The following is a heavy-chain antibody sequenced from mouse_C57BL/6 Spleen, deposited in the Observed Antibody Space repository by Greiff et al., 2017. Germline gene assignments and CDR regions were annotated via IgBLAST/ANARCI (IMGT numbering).Heavy chain of an antibody. J-gene: IGHJ1*03. CDR2: IDPEDGDT. D-gene: IGHD1-1*01. V-gene: IGHV14-1*01. CDR1: GYAFSSYW. CDR3: TTTTGRYFDV. Sequence: EVQLQQSGAELVKPGASVKISCKASGYAFSSYWMNWVKQRPEQGLEWIGRIDPEDGDTEYAPKFQGKATMTADTSSNTAYLQLSSLTSEDTAVXYCTTTTGRYFDVWGTGTTVTVSS.